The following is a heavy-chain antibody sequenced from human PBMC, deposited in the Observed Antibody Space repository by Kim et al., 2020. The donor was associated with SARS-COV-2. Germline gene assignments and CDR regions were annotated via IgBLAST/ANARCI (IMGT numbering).Heavy chain of an antibody. CDR2: ISAYNGNT. CDR1: GYTFTSYG. D-gene: IGHD3-3*01. V-gene: IGHV1-18*01. CDR3: ARLENDFWSGYSYY. Sequence: ASVKVSCKASGYTFTSYGISWVRQAPGQGLEWMGWISAYNGNTNYAQKLQGRVTMTTDTSTSTAYMELRSLRSDDTAVYYCARLENDFWSGYSYYWGQGTLVTVSS. J-gene: IGHJ4*02.